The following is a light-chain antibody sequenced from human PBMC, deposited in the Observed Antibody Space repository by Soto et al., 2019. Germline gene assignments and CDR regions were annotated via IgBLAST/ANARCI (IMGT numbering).Light chain of an antibody. Sequence: EIVLTQSPDTLSLSPGERASLSCRASQSVNNNYLAWYQQKPGQAPRLLIYGASTRATGIPDRFSGSGSGTDFTLTIARLEPEDFAVYFCQQYGDSRTFGQGTKVDIK. CDR2: GAS. J-gene: IGKJ1*01. V-gene: IGKV3-20*01. CDR3: QQYGDSRT. CDR1: QSVNNNY.